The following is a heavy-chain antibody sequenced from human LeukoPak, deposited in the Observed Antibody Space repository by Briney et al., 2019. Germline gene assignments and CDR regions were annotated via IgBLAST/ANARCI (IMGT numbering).Heavy chain of an antibody. CDR2: INPKNGDT. CDR3: TRSGGSCTNTTCQLQADS. D-gene: IGHD2-2*01. CDR1: GYTFTGYY. J-gene: IGHJ4*02. V-gene: IGHV1-2*02. Sequence: ASVKVSCKASGYTFTGYYMHWVRRAPGQGLEWMGWINPKNGDTRYAQKFHDRVTMTRDTSINTAYIELRRLGSDDTALYYCTRSGGSCTNTTCQLQADSWGQGTLVTVSP.